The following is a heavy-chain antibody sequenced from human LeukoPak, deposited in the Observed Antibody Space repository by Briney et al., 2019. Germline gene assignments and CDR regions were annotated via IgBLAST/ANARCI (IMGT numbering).Heavy chain of an antibody. CDR2: INHSGST. CDR1: GGSFSGYY. J-gene: IGHJ4*02. D-gene: IGHD6-13*01. V-gene: IGHV4-34*01. CDR3: ARRYGSSWYARGYFDY. Sequence: PSETLSLTCAVYGGSFSGYYWSWIRQPPGKGLEWIGEINHSGSTNYNPSLKSRVTISVDTSKNQFSLKLSSVTAADTAVYYCARRYGSSWYARGYFDYWGQGTLVTVSS.